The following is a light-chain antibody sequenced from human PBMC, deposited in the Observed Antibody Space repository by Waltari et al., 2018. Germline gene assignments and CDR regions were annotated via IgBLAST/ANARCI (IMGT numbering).Light chain of an antibody. J-gene: IGKJ3*01. CDR3: MQALQTPFT. CDR2: LGS. Sequence: DIVMTQSPLSLPVTPGEPASISCRSSQSLLHSNGYNYLDWYRQKPGQSPQLLIYLGSNRASGVPDRFSGSGSGTDFTLKISRVEAEDVGVYYCMQALQTPFTFGPGTKVDIK. CDR1: QSLLHSNGYNY. V-gene: IGKV2-28*01.